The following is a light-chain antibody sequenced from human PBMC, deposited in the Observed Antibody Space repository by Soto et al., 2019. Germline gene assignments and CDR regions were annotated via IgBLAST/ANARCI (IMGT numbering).Light chain of an antibody. CDR2: GAS. J-gene: IGKJ5*01. V-gene: IGKV3-15*01. Sequence: EIVITQSPAPPSVSPGERATPSCRASQSVSSNLAWYQQKPGQAPRLLIYGASTRATGIPARFSGSGSGTEFTLTISSLQSEDFAVYYCQQYNNWPPITFGQGTRLEIK. CDR3: QQYNNWPPIT. CDR1: QSVSSN.